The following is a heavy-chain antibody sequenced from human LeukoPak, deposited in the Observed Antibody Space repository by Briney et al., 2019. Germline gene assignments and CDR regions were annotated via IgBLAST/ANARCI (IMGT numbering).Heavy chain of an antibody. V-gene: IGHV4-38-2*02. CDR3: ARDRRPKGGFYAFDI. J-gene: IGHJ3*02. CDR2: IYHSGST. Sequence: SETLSLTCTVSGYSISSGYYWGWIRQPPGKGLEWIGSIYHSGSTYYNPSLKSRVTISVDTSKNQFSLKLSSVTAADTAVYYCARDRRPKGGFYAFDIWGQGTMVTVSS. D-gene: IGHD2-15*01. CDR1: GYSISSGYY.